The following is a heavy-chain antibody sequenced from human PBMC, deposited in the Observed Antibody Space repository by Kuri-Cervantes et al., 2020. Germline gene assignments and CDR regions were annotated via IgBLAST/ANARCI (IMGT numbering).Heavy chain of an antibody. CDR3: ARGLRYFDWFSKNDPWFDP. CDR1: GGSISSGDYY. CDR2: IYYSGST. Sequence: SETLSLTCTVSGGSISSGDYYWSWIRQPPGKGLEWIGYIYYSGSTYYNPSLKSRVTISVDTSKNQFSLKLSSVTAADTAVYYCARGLRYFDWFSKNDPWFDPWGQGTLVTVSS. V-gene: IGHV4-30-4*01. D-gene: IGHD3-9*01. J-gene: IGHJ5*02.